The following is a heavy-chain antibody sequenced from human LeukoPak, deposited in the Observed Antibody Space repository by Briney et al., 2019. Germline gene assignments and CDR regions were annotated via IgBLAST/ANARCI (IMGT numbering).Heavy chain of an antibody. V-gene: IGHV4-59*01. D-gene: IGHD2-2*01. Sequence: PSETLSLTCTVSGGSISSYYWSWIRQPPGKGLEWIGYIYYSGSTNYNPSPKSRVTISVDTSKNQFSLKLRSVTAADTAVYYCARDQICSSTSCYQGASYYYYMDVWGKGTTVTVSS. CDR2: IYYSGST. CDR1: GGSISSYY. J-gene: IGHJ6*03. CDR3: ARDQICSSTSCYQGASYYYYMDV.